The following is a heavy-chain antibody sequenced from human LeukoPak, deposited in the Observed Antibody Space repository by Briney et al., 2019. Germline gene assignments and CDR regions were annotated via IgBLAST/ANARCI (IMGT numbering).Heavy chain of an antibody. CDR2: INHSGST. CDR1: GESFSGYY. CDR3: ARDQGYCSGGSCSDAFDI. D-gene: IGHD2-15*01. V-gene: IGHV4-34*01. J-gene: IGHJ3*02. Sequence: SETLSLTCAVYGESFSGYYWSWIRQPPGKGLEWIGEINHSGSTNYNPSLKSRVTISVDTSKNQFSLKLSSVTAADTAVYYCARDQGYCSGGSCSDAFDIWGQGTMVTVSS.